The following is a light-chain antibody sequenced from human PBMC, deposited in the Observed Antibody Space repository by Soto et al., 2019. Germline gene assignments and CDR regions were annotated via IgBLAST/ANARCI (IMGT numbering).Light chain of an antibody. CDR3: QQYNNWPPLT. Sequence: EIMLKQSPGTLSLTPGERATLSCRASQSVSNNYLAWYQQKPGQAPRLLIYGASNRATGIPARFSGSGSGTEFILTISSLQAEDFAIYYCQQYNNWPPLTFGGGTKVDIK. V-gene: IGKV3D-15*01. J-gene: IGKJ4*01. CDR1: QSVSNN. CDR2: GAS.